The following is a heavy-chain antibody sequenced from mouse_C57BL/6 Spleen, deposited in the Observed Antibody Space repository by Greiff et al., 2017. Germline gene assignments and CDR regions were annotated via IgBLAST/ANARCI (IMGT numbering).Heavy chain of an antibody. Sequence: VQVVESGAELAKPGASVKLSCKASGYTFTSYWMHWVKQRPGQGLEWIGYINPSSGYTKYNQKFKDKATLTADKSSSTAYMQLSSLTYEDSAVYYCARSHITTVVAGDWGQGTTLTVSS. J-gene: IGHJ2*01. D-gene: IGHD1-1*01. CDR3: ARSHITTVVAGD. V-gene: IGHV1-7*01. CDR1: GYTFTSYW. CDR2: INPSSGYT.